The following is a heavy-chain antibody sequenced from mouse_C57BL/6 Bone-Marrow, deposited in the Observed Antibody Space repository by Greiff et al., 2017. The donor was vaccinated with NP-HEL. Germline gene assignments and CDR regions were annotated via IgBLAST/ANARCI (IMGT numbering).Heavy chain of an antibody. CDR3: ARGTTVVALYYYAMDY. V-gene: IGHV1-9*01. CDR1: GYTFTGYW. D-gene: IGHD1-1*01. CDR2: ILPGSGST. Sequence: VKLVESGAELMKPGASVKLSCKATGYTFTGYWIEWVKQRPGHGLEWIGEILPGSGSTNYNEKFKGKVTFTADTSSNTAYMQLSSLTTEDSAIYYCARGTTVVALYYYAMDYWGQGTSVTVSS. J-gene: IGHJ4*01.